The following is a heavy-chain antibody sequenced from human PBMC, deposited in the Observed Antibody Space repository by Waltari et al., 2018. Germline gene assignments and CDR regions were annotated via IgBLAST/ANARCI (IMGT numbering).Heavy chain of an antibody. CDR1: GFTFSNYW. J-gene: IGHJ4*02. D-gene: IGHD3-22*01. V-gene: IGHV3-74*01. Sequence: EVQLVESGGGLVQSGGSLRLSCAASGFTFSNYWMHWVRQTPGKGLVGVAQINSDGSSTSYADSVKGRFTISRDNAKNTLYLQMNSLRAEDTAVYYCRSDDSNGPLDYWGQGTLVTVSS. CDR3: RSDDSNGPLDY. CDR2: INSDGSST.